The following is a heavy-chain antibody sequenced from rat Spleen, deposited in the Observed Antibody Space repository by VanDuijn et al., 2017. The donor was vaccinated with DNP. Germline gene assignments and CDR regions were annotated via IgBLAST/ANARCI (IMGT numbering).Heavy chain of an antibody. CDR2: SSPSGSRT. D-gene: IGHD3-1*01. J-gene: IGHJ1*01. Sequence: EVQLVESGGGLVQPGRSLKLSCAASGFTFSDYNMAWVRQAPKKGLEWVAASSPSGSRTYYADSVKGRFTISRDDAKSGLYLQMNSQKSEDTATYYCARGSTSIYWYFDFWGPGTMVTVSS. CDR1: GFTFSDYN. CDR3: ARGSTSIYWYFDF. V-gene: IGHV5-7*01.